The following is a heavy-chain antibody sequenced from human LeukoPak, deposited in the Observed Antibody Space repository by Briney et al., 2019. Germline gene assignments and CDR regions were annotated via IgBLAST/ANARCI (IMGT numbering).Heavy chain of an antibody. CDR3: ARPPPYYDFWSGYFDY. J-gene: IGHJ4*02. D-gene: IGHD3-3*01. CDR1: GFTFSSYG. V-gene: IGHV3-30*02. CDR2: IRYDGSNK. Sequence: GGSLRLSCAASGFTFSSYGMHWVRQAPGKGLEWVAFIRYDGSNKYYADTVKGRFTISRDNSKNTLYLQMNSLRAEDTAVYYCARPPPYYDFWSGYFDYWGQGTLVTVSS.